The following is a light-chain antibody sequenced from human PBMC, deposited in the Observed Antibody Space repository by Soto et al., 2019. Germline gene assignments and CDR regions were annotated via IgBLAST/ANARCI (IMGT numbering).Light chain of an antibody. V-gene: IGKV3-15*01. Sequence: ELVWTQSPATLSLSPGERATLSCRASQRISSNLAWYQQKPGQAPRLLIYGASTRATSIPARFSGSGSGTEFTLTISSLQSQDSAVYYCQQYKNWLALTFGGGTKVDIK. CDR1: QRISSN. CDR2: GAS. CDR3: QQYKNWLALT. J-gene: IGKJ4*01.